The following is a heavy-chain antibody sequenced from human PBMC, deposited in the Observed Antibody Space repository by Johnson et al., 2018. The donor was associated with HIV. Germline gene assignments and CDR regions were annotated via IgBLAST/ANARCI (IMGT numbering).Heavy chain of an antibody. CDR3: AKHSSSWYDDAFDI. D-gene: IGHD6-13*01. J-gene: IGHJ3*02. V-gene: IGHV3-11*01. CDR1: GFTFSDYY. CDR2: ISSSGSTI. Sequence: QVQLVESGGGVVRPGRSLRLSCAASGFTFSDYYMSWIRQAPGKGLEWVSYISSSGSTIYYADSVKGRFTISRDNAKNSLYLQMNSLRAEDTAVYYCAKHSSSWYDDAFDIWGQGTMVTVSS.